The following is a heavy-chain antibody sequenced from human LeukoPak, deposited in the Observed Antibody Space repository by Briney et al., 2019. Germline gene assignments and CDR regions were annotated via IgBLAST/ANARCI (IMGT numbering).Heavy chain of an antibody. V-gene: IGHV4-34*01. CDR1: GGSFSGYY. D-gene: IGHD1-26*01. CDR3: AGSLSGSYRNWFDP. Sequence: SETLSLTCAVYGGSFSGYYWSWIRQPLGKGLEWIGEINHSGSTNYNPSLKSRVTISVDTSKNQFSLKLSSVTAADTAVYYCAGSLSGSYRNWFDPWGQGTLVTVSS. CDR2: INHSGST. J-gene: IGHJ5*02.